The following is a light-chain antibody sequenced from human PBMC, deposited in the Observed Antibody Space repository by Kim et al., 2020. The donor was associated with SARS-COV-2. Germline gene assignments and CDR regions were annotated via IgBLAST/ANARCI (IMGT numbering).Light chain of an antibody. CDR2: GKN. CDR1: SLRSYD. V-gene: IGLV3-19*01. Sequence: ALGQTVRITCQGDSLRSYDATWYQQKPGQAPILVIYGKNNRPSGIPDRFSGSSSGNTASLTITGTQAGDEADYYCNSRDSNDNVVFGGGTKLTVL. CDR3: NSRDSNDNVV. J-gene: IGLJ2*01.